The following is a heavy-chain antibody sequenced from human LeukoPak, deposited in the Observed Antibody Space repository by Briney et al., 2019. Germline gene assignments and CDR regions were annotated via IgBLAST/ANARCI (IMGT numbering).Heavy chain of an antibody. D-gene: IGHD6-19*01. V-gene: IGHV3-23*01. J-gene: IGHJ4*02. Sequence: PGGSLRLSCAASGFTFISYAISWVRQAPGKGLGWGSAIIGSGGSTYYADSVKGRFTISRDNSKNTLYLQMNSLRAEDTAVYYCAKEGVPVAVAGHFDYWGQGTLVTVSS. CDR3: AKEGVPVAVAGHFDY. CDR1: GFTFISYA. CDR2: IIGSGGST.